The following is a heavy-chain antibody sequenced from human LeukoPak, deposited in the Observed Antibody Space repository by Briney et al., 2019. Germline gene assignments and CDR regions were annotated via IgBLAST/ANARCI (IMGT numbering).Heavy chain of an antibody. CDR1: GGSISSYY. CDR3: ARGYCSGGSCYSVPFDY. V-gene: IGHV4-59*01. CDR2: IYYSGST. D-gene: IGHD2-15*01. J-gene: IGHJ4*02. Sequence: PSETLSLTCTVSGGSISSYYWSWIRQPPGKGLEWIGYIYYSGSTNYNPSLKSRVTISVDTSKNQLSLKLSSVTAADTAVYYCARGYCSGGSCYSVPFDYWGQGTLVTVSS.